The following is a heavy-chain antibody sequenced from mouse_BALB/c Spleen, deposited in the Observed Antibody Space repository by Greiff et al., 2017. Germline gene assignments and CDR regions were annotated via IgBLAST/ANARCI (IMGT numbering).Heavy chain of an antibody. D-gene: IGHD6-1*01. J-gene: IGHJ4*01. CDR3: ARDASYLHPEDAIDY. CDR1: GFTFSSYG. CDR2: INSNGGST. V-gene: IGHV5-6-3*01. Sequence: EVKLMESGGGLVQPGGSLKLSCAASGFTFSSYGMSWVRQTPDKRLELVATINSNGGSTYYPDSVKGRFTISRDNNKNTLYLLMRSLKSEDTAMYYSARDASYLHPEDAIDYWGQGTSVTVSS.